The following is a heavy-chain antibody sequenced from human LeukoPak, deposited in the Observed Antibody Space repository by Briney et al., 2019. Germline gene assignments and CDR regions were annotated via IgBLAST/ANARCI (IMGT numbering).Heavy chain of an antibody. J-gene: IGHJ6*02. CDR2: INYGDGAT. CDR1: DFAFSNYA. Sequence: GGSLRLSCETSDFAFSNYAMSWVRQAPGRGLEWVSGINYGDGATYYADSVKGRFTISRDNSKNTLYLQMNSLRAEDTAVYYCANLHSSSWYYYGMDVWGQGTTVTVSS. V-gene: IGHV3-23*01. D-gene: IGHD6-13*01. CDR3: ANLHSSSWYYYGMDV.